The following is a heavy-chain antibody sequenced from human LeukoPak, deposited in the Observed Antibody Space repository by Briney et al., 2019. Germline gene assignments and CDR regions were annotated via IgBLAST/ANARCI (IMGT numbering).Heavy chain of an antibody. J-gene: IGHJ4*02. Sequence: ETLSLTFTVSGXSISRSNHYWGWIRQPPGKGLEWIGSISNSGSTFNNPSLKSRVTISVDTSKNQFSLKLSSVTAADTAVYYCASDRRSSWYYYWGQGTLVTVSS. CDR2: ISNSGST. D-gene: IGHD6-13*01. CDR1: GXSISRSNHY. V-gene: IGHV4-39*01. CDR3: ASDRRSSWYYY.